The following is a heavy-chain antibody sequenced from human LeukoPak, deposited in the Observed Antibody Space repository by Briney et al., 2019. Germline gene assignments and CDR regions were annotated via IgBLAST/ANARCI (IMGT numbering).Heavy chain of an antibody. V-gene: IGHV3-23*01. J-gene: IGHJ4*02. CDR2: ISGSGDST. CDR3: ATSSTFYYYFDY. D-gene: IGHD2-2*01. CDR1: GFTFNSYV. Sequence: GGSLRLSCAASGFTFNSYVMSWVGKAPGKGLEWVSTISGSGDSTDYADSLKGRLTISRDNSKNTLYLQMNSLRADDTAVYYCATSSTFYYYFDYWGQGTLVTVSS.